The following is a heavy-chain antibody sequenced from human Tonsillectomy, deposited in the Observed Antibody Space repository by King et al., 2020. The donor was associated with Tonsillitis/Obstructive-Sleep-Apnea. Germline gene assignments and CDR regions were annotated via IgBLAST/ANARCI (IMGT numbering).Heavy chain of an antibody. Sequence: QLVQSGAEVKKPGASVKVSCKASGFTFSTYYFYWVRQAPGQGLEWVGLINPNVGTTIYAQKFQGRVTMTRDTSTSTVYMELSSLRSDDTAVYYCARAQWELLPYFDYWGQGXVVTVSS. J-gene: IGHJ4*02. CDR1: GFTFSTYY. V-gene: IGHV1-46*01. CDR3: ARAQWELLPYFDY. CDR2: INPNVGTT. D-gene: IGHD1-26*01.